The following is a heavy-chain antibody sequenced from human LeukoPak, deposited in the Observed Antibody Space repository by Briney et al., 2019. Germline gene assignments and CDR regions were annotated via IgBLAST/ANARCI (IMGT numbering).Heavy chain of an antibody. CDR3: ARGAYAFWSGYYTQYYYYYYMDV. V-gene: IGHV3-11*04. D-gene: IGHD3-3*01. CDR1: GFTFSDSY. Sequence: PGGSLRLSCAASGFTFSDSYMGWIRQSPGKGLEWISYISSSGSTIYYVDSVKGRFTISRDNAKNSLYLQMNSLRAEDTAVYYCARGAYAFWSGYYTQYYYYYYMDVWGKGTTVTVSS. CDR2: ISSSGSTI. J-gene: IGHJ6*03.